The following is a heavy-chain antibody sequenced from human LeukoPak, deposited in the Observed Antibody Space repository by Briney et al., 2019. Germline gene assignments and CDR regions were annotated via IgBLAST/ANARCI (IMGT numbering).Heavy chain of an antibody. CDR1: GFTFKEYW. V-gene: IGHV3-7*03. CDR2: IKEDGSEK. Sequence: PGGSLRLSCAASGFTFKEYWMSWARQAPGKGLEWVAFIKEDGSEKFYVDSVKDRFTISRDNAKNSLYLQMNSLRAEDTAVYYCAKDVGKWESLHFFDYWGQGTLVTVSS. D-gene: IGHD1-26*01. J-gene: IGHJ4*02. CDR3: AKDVGKWESLHFFDY.